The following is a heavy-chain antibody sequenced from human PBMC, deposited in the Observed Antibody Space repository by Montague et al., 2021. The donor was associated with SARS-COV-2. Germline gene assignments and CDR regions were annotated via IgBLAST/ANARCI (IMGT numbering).Heavy chain of an antibody. Sequence: SETLSLTCAVYGGSFSGYYWSWIRQPPGKGLEWIGEINDSGSTYYNPSLKSRVTISVDTYKNQFSLKLSSVTAADTAVYYCARGRAARSITIFVVVNPAIPDSYYMDVWGQGTPVTVSS. CDR3: ARGRAARSITIFVVVNPAIPDSYYMDV. D-gene: IGHD3-3*01. J-gene: IGHJ6*03. V-gene: IGHV4-34*01. CDR2: INDSGST. CDR1: GGSFSGYY.